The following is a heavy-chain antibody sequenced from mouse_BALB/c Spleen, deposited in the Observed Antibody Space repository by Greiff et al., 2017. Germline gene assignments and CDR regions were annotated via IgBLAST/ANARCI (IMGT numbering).Heavy chain of an antibody. CDR1: GYTFTSYT. CDR2: INPSSGYT. V-gene: IGHV1-4*01. J-gene: IGHJ3*01. CDR3: ASGELRSMEY. D-gene: IGHD2-12*01. Sequence: QVQLQQSGADLARPGASVKMSCKASGYTFTSYTMHWVKQRPGQGLEWIGYINPSSGYTNYNQKFKDKATLTADKSSSTDYMQLSSLTSEDSAVYYYASGELRSMEYWGQGTLVTVSA.